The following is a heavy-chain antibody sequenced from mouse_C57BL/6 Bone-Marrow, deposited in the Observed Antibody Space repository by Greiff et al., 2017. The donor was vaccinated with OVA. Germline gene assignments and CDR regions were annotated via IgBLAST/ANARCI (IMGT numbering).Heavy chain of an antibody. CDR1: GYTFTSYW. CDR2: IDPSDSYT. V-gene: IGHV1-59*01. CDR3: ARGKGYDDYFDY. D-gene: IGHD2-2*01. Sequence: VQLQQPGAELVRPGTSVKLSCKASGYTFTSYWMHWVKQRPGQGLEWIGVIDPSDSYTNYNQKFKGNATLTVDTSSSTAYMQLSSLTSEDSAVYYCARGKGYDDYFDYWGQGTTLTVSS. J-gene: IGHJ2*01.